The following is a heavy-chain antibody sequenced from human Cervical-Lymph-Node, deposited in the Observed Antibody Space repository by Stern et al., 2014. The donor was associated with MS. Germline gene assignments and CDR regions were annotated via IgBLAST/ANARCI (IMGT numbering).Heavy chain of an antibody. D-gene: IGHD2-2*01. CDR1: GDSISNDNM. CDR3: ARDQGFQLMNS. CDR2: FYHTGSA. V-gene: IGHV4-4*02. J-gene: IGHJ4*02. Sequence: QLQLQESGAGLVRPSGTLSLTCAVSGDSISNDNMRCWVRPPPGQGLEWIGEFYHTGSANYAPSLKSRFTISVDKSKNQFALRLTTMAAADTAVYYCARDQGFQLMNSWGQGTLVIVSS.